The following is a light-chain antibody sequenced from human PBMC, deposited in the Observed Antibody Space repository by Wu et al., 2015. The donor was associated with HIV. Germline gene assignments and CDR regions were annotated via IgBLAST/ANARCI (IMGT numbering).Light chain of an antibody. Sequence: MQLTQSPSFLSASVGDRVTITCRASQGIRNYLAWYQQKAGKAPNLLIYAATTLQSGVPSRFSGSGSGTEFTLTINSLQSDDFATYYCQQYYTYPYTFGLGDQAADQT. V-gene: IGKV1-9*01. J-gene: IGKJ2*01. CDR3: QQYYTYPYT. CDR1: QGIRNY. CDR2: AAT.